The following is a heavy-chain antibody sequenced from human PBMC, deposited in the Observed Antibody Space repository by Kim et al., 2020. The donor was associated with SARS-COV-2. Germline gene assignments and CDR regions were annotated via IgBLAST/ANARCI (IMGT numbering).Heavy chain of an antibody. CDR1: GYTFSGYG. Sequence: ASVKVSCKSSGYTFSGYGFSWVRQAPGQGLEWMGWISAYNGDTNYAQKFQDRVTMTTDTSTSTVYMELRSLRSDDTAFYYCARCGRRQLEGDFDYWGQGSLITVSS. V-gene: IGHV1-18*01. CDR3: ARCGRRQLEGDFDY. J-gene: IGHJ4*02. D-gene: IGHD6-13*01. CDR2: ISAYNGDT.